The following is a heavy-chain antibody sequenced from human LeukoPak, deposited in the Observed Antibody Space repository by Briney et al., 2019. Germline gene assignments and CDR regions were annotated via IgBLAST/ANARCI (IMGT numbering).Heavy chain of an antibody. Sequence: GASVKVSCKASRYTFTSYDINWVREAAGQGLEWMGWMNPNTGRTGYAQKFQGRVTMTGDTSISTAYMELSSLRSEDTAVYYCARLAETPDYYSNGGYFYLGYWGQGTPVTVSS. CDR2: MNPNTGRT. CDR3: ARLAETPDYYSNGGYFYLGY. J-gene: IGHJ4*02. CDR1: RYTFTSYD. V-gene: IGHV1-8*01. D-gene: IGHD3-22*01.